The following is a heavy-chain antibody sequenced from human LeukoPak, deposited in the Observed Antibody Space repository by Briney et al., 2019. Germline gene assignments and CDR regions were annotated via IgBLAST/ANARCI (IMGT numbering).Heavy chain of an antibody. D-gene: IGHD3-22*01. CDR2: IYSGGST. J-gene: IGHJ4*02. Sequence: GGSLRLSCAASGFTVSSNYMSWVRQAPGKGLEWVSVIYSGGSTYYADSVKGRFTISRDNSKNTLYLQMNSLRAEDTAVYYCARVQYYYDSSGYLANTHYYFDYWGQGTLVTVSS. CDR3: ARVQYYYDSSGYLANTHYYFDY. CDR1: GFTVSSNY. V-gene: IGHV3-66*01.